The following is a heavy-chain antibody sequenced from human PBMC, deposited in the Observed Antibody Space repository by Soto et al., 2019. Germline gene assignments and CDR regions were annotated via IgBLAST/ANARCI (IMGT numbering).Heavy chain of an antibody. Sequence: PGGSLRLSCAASGFTFSNAWMNWVRQAPGKGLEWVGRIKSKTDGGTTDYAAPVKGRFTISRDDSKNTLYLQMNSLKTEDTAVYYCTTDLLMTTVRSWTDYWGQGTLVTVSS. J-gene: IGHJ4*02. V-gene: IGHV3-15*07. D-gene: IGHD4-4*01. CDR3: TTDLLMTTVRSWTDY. CDR2: IKSKTDGGTT. CDR1: GFTFSNAW.